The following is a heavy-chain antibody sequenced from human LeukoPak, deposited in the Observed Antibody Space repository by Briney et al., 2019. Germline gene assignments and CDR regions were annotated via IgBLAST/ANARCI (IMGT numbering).Heavy chain of an antibody. CDR2: INHSGST. D-gene: IGHD3-10*01. CDR3: ARHYYGSGSYSKGTYYYYYMDV. Sequence: PSETLSLTCAVYGGSFSGYYWSWIRQPPGKGLEWIGEINHSGSTNYNPSLKSRVTISVDASKNQFSLKLSSVTAADTAVYYCARHYYGSGSYSKGTYYYYYMDVWGKGTTATISS. J-gene: IGHJ6*03. V-gene: IGHV4-34*01. CDR1: GGSFSGYY.